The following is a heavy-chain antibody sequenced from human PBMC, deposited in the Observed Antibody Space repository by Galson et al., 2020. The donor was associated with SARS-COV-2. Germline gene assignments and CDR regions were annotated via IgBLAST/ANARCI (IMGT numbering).Heavy chain of an antibody. CDR2: ISHSGGT. CDR3: ARLHYGEDDPEAFDI. D-gene: IGHD4-17*01. Sequence: SETLSLTCAVSGTSISSGSYSWNWIRQPPGKGLEWIGYISHSGGTYYNPSLKSRVTISGDRSKNQFSLRLSSVTAADTAVYYCARLHYGEDDPEAFDIWGPGTRVTVAS. CDR1: GTSISSGSYS. V-gene: IGHV4-30-2*01. J-gene: IGHJ3*02.